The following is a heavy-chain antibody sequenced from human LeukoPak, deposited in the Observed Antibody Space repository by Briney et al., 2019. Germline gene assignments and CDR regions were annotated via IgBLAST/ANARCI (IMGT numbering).Heavy chain of an antibody. CDR2: ISWDGGST. D-gene: IGHD1-26*01. Sequence: GGSLRLSCAASGFTFDDYTMHWVRQAPGKGLEWVSLISWDGGSTYYADSVKGRFTISRDNSKNSPYLQMNSLRTEDTALYYCAKGGSGSYSLDYWGQGTLVTVSS. CDR1: GFTFDDYT. V-gene: IGHV3-43*01. J-gene: IGHJ4*02. CDR3: AKGGSGSYSLDY.